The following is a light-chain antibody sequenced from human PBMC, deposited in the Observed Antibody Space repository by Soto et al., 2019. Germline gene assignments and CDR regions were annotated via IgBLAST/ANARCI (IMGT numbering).Light chain of an antibody. J-gene: IGKJ4*01. CDR1: QSVLYSSNNKNY. V-gene: IGKV4-1*01. CDR3: QQYYSTLLT. CDR2: WAS. Sequence: DIVMTQSPDSLAVSLGERATINCKSSQSVLYSSNNKNYLAWYQQKPGQPPKLLIYWASTRESGVPDRFSGSGSETDFTLTISRLQAEDVAVYYCQQYYSTLLTFGGGTKVEIK.